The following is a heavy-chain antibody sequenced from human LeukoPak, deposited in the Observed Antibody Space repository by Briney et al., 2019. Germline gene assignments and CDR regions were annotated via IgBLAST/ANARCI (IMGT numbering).Heavy chain of an antibody. D-gene: IGHD3-9*01. CDR1: GFTFRNHW. V-gene: IGHV3-74*01. CDR2: IKSDGTYT. CDR3: ARDFDMGITPGDDFDF. J-gene: IGHJ4*02. Sequence: GGSLRLSCAASGFTFRNHWMHWVRQAPGEGLVWVSRIKSDGTYTSYADSVKGRFTISRDNAKNTLYLQMNSPRAGDTAVYYCARDFDMGITPGDDFDFWGQGTLVTVSS.